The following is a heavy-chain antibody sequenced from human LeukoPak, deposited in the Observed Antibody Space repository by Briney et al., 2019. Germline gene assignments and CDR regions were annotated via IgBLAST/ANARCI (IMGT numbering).Heavy chain of an antibody. CDR3: ARVRRVVVVPAALDY. D-gene: IGHD2-2*01. CDR2: ISYDGSNK. CDR1: GFTFSSYA. J-gene: IGHJ4*02. V-gene: IGHV3-30-3*01. Sequence: PGRSLRLSCAASGFTFSSYAMHWVRQAPGKGLEWVAVISYDGSNKYYADSVKGRFTISRDNSKNTLYLQMNSLRAEDTAVHYCARVRRVVVVPAALDYWGQGTLVTVSS.